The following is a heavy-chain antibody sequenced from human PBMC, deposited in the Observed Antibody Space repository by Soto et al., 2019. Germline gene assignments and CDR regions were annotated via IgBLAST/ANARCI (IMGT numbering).Heavy chain of an antibody. CDR2: INAGNGNT. CDR3: ARPKGYDDCLDS. CDR1: GYTFTSYA. Sequence: ASVKVSCKASGYTFTSYAMHWVRQAPGQRLEWMGWINAGNGNTKYSQNFQGRVTFTRDTSANTAYMELTSLISEDTAVYYCARPKGYDDCLDSWGQGTLVTVSS. V-gene: IGHV1-3*01. J-gene: IGHJ4*02. D-gene: IGHD2-21*02.